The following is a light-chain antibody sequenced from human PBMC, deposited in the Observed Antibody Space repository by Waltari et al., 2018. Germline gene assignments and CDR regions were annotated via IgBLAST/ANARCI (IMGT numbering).Light chain of an antibody. CDR3: QNHERLPAT. J-gene: IGKJ1*01. CDR2: AAS. CDR1: QSISKY. V-gene: IGKV3-20*01. Sequence: VLTQSPGTLSLSPGETATHSCRASQSISKYLVWYQQRPGHVPRLLLYAASPRATGVPDRFSGSGYGTDFTLTISRLEPEDFAVYYCQNHERLPATFGQGTKVEIK.